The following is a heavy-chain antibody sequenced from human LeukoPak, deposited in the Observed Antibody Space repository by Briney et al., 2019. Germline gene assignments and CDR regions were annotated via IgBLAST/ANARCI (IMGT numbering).Heavy chain of an antibody. J-gene: IGHJ4*02. CDR2: INIAGSVT. CDR1: GFNFSNYW. Sequence: GGSLRLSCAASGFNFSNYWMHWVRQAPGKGLEWVSRINIAGSVTTYADSVKGRFTISRDNSKNTLYLQMNSLRAEDTAVYYCAIGPYGPFDYWGQGTLVTVSS. CDR3: AIGPYGPFDY. V-gene: IGHV3-74*01. D-gene: IGHD3-10*01.